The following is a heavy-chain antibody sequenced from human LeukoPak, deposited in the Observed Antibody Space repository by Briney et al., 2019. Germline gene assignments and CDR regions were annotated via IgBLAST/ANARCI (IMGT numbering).Heavy chain of an antibody. J-gene: IGHJ3*02. V-gene: IGHV4-4*07. CDR3: ARDLEYRYDSWTSTWAFDI. D-gene: IGHD3-3*01. CDR2: IYTSGST. Sequence: SQTLSLTCTVSGGSISSYYRSWIRQPAGKGLEWIGRIYTSGSTNYNPSLKSRVTMSVDTSKNQFSLKLSSVTAAVTAVYYCARDLEYRYDSWTSTWAFDIWGQGTMVTVSS. CDR1: GGSISSYY.